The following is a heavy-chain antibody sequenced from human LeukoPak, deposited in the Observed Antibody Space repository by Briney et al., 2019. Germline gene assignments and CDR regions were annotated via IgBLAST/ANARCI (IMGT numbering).Heavy chain of an antibody. Sequence: ASVKVSCKASGGTFSSYAIIWVRQAPGQGLEWMGGIIPIFGTANYAQKFQGRVTITADESTSTAYMELSSLRSEDTAVYYCARVECSSTSCYLDAFDIWGQGTMVTVSS. CDR3: ARVECSSTSCYLDAFDI. J-gene: IGHJ3*02. CDR2: IIPIFGTA. D-gene: IGHD2-2*01. V-gene: IGHV1-69*13. CDR1: GGTFSSYA.